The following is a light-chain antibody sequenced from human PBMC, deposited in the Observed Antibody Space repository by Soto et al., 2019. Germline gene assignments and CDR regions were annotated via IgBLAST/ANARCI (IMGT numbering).Light chain of an antibody. CDR1: QSVSSK. CDR2: GAS. V-gene: IGKV3-15*01. CDR3: QQYNDWPPTT. J-gene: IGKJ5*01. Sequence: EMVMTQSPATLSVSLGERATLSCRASQSVSSKLAWYQQKPGQAPSLLIYGASTRATGIPARFSGSGSGTDFTLTISSLQSEDFAVYYCQQYNDWPPTTFGQGTRLEIK.